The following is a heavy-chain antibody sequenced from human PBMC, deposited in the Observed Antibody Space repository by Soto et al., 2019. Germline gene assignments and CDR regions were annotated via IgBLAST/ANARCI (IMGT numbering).Heavy chain of an antibody. Sequence: QLLLVESGGGVVQPGKSLRLSCAASGFTFRSHAMHWVRQAPGKGLEWVGIVRKDGTNKLYGGSVKGRFTISRDNSKKTLSLHMNSLTAEDTAVYSCARGEIGSHYWAMDYWGQGALVIVSS. CDR1: GFTFRSHA. D-gene: IGHD1-26*01. V-gene: IGHV3-33*01. CDR3: ARGEIGSHYWAMDY. J-gene: IGHJ4*02. CDR2: VRKDGTNK.